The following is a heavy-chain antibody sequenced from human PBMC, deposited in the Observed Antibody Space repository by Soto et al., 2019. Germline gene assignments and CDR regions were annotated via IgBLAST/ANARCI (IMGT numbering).Heavy chain of an antibody. V-gene: IGHV5-51*01. CDR2: IYPHDSDI. CDR1: GYTFINYW. J-gene: IGHJ4*02. CDR3: ARHLLGVTTPYFDY. Sequence: PGESLKISCKGSGYTFINYWIGWVSQMTGKGLEWMGIIYPHDSDIRYSPSFQGQVTISADKSISTAYLQWSSLKASDTAMYYCARHLLGVTTPYFDYWGQGTLVTVSS. D-gene: IGHD4-17*01.